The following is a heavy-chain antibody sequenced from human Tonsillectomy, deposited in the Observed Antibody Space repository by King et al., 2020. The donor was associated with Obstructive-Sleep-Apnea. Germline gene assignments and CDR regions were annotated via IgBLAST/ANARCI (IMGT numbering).Heavy chain of an antibody. CDR3: AREGGYLLGY. Sequence: VQLQESGPGLVTPSGTLSLTCTVSGGSISSHNWWSWVRQPPGKGLEWIGEMYHSGLTNYNPSLESRATISMDKSKNQVSLKLRSVTAADTAVYYCAREGGYLLGYWGQGTLVTVSS. CDR2: MYHSGLT. D-gene: IGHD2-8*02. V-gene: IGHV4-4*02. CDR1: GGSISSHNW. J-gene: IGHJ4*02.